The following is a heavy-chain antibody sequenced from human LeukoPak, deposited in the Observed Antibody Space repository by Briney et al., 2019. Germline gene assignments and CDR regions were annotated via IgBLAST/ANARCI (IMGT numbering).Heavy chain of an antibody. D-gene: IGHD2/OR15-2a*01. Sequence: GGSLRLSCTASGFTYSDFSMNWVRQAPGKGLEWVAVIWYDGSNKHYADSVKGRFTISRDNSKNTLYLQMNSLRAEDTAMYYCAKDGLTMTTYYFDYWGQGTLVTVSS. CDR1: GFTYSDFS. CDR2: IWYDGSNK. V-gene: IGHV3-33*06. J-gene: IGHJ4*02. CDR3: AKDGLTMTTYYFDY.